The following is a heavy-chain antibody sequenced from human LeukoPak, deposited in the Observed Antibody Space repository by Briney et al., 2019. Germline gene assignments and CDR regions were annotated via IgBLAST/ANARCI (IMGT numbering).Heavy chain of an antibody. J-gene: IGHJ3*02. V-gene: IGHV3-30*19. CDR2: IQYDGSNE. D-gene: IGHD3-10*01. CDR1: GFTFSSYG. Sequence: GGSLRLSCAASGFTFSSYGMHWVRQAPGKELEWVAYIQYDGSNEQFADSVKGRFSISRDSSKNILYLQVNSLRAEDTAVYYCARSPRLLWFGESPLSYGFDIWGQGTMVTVSS. CDR3: ARSPRLLWFGESPLSYGFDI.